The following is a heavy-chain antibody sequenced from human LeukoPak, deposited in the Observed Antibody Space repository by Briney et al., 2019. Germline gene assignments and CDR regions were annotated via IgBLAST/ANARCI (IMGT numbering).Heavy chain of an antibody. CDR2: IKQGGGEK. CDR3: ARDPFDH. Sequence: GGSLRLSYEASGFTLSNRWMTWVRQAPGKGLEWVATIKQGGGEKFYVDSVRGRFTISEDSAKNSLYLQMNSLRADDTAVYYCARDPFDHWGQGTLVTVSS. J-gene: IGHJ5*02. CDR1: GFTLSNRW. V-gene: IGHV3-7*01.